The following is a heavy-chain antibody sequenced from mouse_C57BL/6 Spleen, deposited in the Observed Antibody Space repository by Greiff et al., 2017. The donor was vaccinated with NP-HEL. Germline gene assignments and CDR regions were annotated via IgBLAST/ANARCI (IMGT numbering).Heavy chain of an antibody. CDR1: GFNIKNTY. J-gene: IGHJ4*01. CDR3: ASPDYYGNPSYYAMDY. CDR2: IDPANGNT. Sequence: EVQLQQSVAELVRPGASVKLSCTASGFNIKNTYMHWVKQRPEQGLEWIGRIDPANGNTKYAPKFQGKATITADTSSNTAYLQLSSLTSEDTAIYYCASPDYYGNPSYYAMDYWGQGTSVTVSS. D-gene: IGHD1-1*01. V-gene: IGHV14-3*01.